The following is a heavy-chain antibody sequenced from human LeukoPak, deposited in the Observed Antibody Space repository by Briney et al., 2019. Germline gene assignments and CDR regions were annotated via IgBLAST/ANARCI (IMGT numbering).Heavy chain of an antibody. D-gene: IGHD3-10*02. V-gene: IGHV3-48*03. CDR2: ISSSGSTI. J-gene: IGHJ6*04. CDR1: GFTFSRYE. Sequence: GGSLRLSCADSGFTFSRYEMNWVRQAPGKGLEWVSYISSSGSTIYYADSVKGRFTISRDNAKNSLYLQMNSLRAEDTAVYYCAELGITMIGGVWGKGTTVTISS. CDR3: AELGITMIGGV.